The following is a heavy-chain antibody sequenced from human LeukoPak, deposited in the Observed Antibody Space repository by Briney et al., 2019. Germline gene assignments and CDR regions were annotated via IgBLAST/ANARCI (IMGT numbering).Heavy chain of an antibody. CDR3: ARGFGYNWFDP. CDR2: VKPDGSGT. J-gene: IGHJ5*02. Sequence: GGSLRLSCAASGFTFSSYWINWVRQAPGKGLEWVANVKPDGSGTYYVDSVKGRFTISRDNAKDSLYLQMNSLRAEDTAAYYCARGFGYNWFDPWGQGTLVTVSS. CDR1: GFTFSSYW. V-gene: IGHV3-7*01. D-gene: IGHD3-10*01.